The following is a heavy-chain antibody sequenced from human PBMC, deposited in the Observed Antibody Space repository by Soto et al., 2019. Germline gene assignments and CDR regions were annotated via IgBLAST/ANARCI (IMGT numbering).Heavy chain of an antibody. CDR1: GGSFSGYY. J-gene: IGHJ6*02. CDR2: INHRGSL. Sequence: PSETLSLTCAVYGGSFSGYYWSWIRQPPGKGLEWIGEINHRGSLNYNPSLRSRVTISADTSKNQFSLKRSSVTAADTGLYYCARGGLEPQYNYYYYGMDVWGQGTTVTVSS. D-gene: IGHD1-1*01. CDR3: ARGGLEPQYNYYYYGMDV. V-gene: IGHV4-34*01.